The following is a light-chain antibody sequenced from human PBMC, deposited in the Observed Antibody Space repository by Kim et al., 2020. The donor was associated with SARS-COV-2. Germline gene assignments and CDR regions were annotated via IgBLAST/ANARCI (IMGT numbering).Light chain of an antibody. Sequence: GQSVPISGTGTSRDVGAFTFVSWYQQHPGKAPKLMIYTITARPSGVPDRFSGSKSGPTASLTISGLQAEDEADYYCCSYAGRYTLVCGGGTQLTVL. CDR2: TIT. J-gene: IGLJ2*01. CDR3: CSYAGRYTLV. V-gene: IGLV2-11*03. CDR1: SRDVGAFTF.